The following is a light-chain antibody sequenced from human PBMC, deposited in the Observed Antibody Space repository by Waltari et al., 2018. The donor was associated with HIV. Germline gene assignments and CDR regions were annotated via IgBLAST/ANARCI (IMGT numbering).Light chain of an antibody. V-gene: IGLV2-14*01. Sequence: QSALTQPASVSGSPGQSITISCTGTSSDVGGSNSVSLYQQHPGKAPKLMISVVSNRPSGVTNRFSGSKSGNTASLTISGLQVEDEADYYCSSYTSSSTLYVFGTGTKVTVL. J-gene: IGLJ1*01. CDR2: VVS. CDR1: SSDVGGSNS. CDR3: SSYTSSSTLYV.